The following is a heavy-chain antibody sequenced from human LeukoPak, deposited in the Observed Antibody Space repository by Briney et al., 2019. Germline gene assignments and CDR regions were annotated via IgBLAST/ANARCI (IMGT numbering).Heavy chain of an antibody. V-gene: IGHV3-15*06. D-gene: IGHD3-16*02. CDR3: STFGGGIVGY. CDR1: GFTFSSTW. Sequence: GGSLRLSCAASGFTFSSTWMSWVRQDPGKGLEWVGLIKSKSDGGTTNYAAPVKGRFTISRDDSKNTLYLQMNSLRTEDTAVYYCSTFGGGIVGYWGPGALVTVSS. J-gene: IGHJ4*02. CDR2: IKSKSDGGTT.